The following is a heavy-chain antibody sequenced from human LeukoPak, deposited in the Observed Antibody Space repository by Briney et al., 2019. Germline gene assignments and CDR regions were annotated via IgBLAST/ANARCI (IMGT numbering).Heavy chain of an antibody. CDR3: AKEIWPTVTTPGRTYFDY. V-gene: IGHV3-30*02. CDR1: GFTFSSYG. CDR2: IRYDGSNK. D-gene: IGHD4-17*01. Sequence: HSGGSLRLSCAASGFTFSSYGMHSVRQAPGKGLEWVAFIRYDGSNKYYADSVKGRFTISRDNSKNTLYQQMNSLRAEDTTVYYWAKEIWPTVTTPGRTYFDYWGQGALVTVSS. J-gene: IGHJ4*02.